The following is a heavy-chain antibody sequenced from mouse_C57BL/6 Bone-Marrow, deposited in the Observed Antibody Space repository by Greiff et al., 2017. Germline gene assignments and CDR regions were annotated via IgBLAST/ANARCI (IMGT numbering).Heavy chain of an antibody. Sequence: VQLQQSGAELMKPGASVKISCKATGYTFSSYWIEWIKQRPGHGLEWIGEILPGSSSTNNNENFKGKATFTAETSSNTVYIQLSSLTSEDSAVYYGASRFAYWGQGTLVTVSA. V-gene: IGHV1-9*01. CDR2: ILPGSSST. CDR3: ASRFAY. CDR1: GYTFSSYW. J-gene: IGHJ3*01.